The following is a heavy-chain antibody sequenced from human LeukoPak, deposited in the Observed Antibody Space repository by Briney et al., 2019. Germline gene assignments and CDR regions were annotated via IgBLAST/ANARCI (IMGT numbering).Heavy chain of an antibody. CDR2: IKSDGSST. J-gene: IGHJ6*02. CDR3: SRDSLSSCGGDCYSGLDV. V-gene: IGHV3-74*01. CDR1: GFKFSDYG. Sequence: PGRSLRLSCVASGFKFSDYGMHWVRQAPGEALMWVSRIKSDGSSTTYADSVKGRFTISRDNAKNTLYLQMNSLRAEDTAVYYCSRDSLSSCGGDCYSGLDVWGQGTTVTVSS. D-gene: IGHD2-21*02.